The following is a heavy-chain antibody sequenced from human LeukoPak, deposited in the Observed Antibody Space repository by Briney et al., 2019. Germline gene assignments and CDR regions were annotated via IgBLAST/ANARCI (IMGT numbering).Heavy chain of an antibody. CDR3: ARVGSSSWFDY. J-gene: IGHJ4*02. D-gene: IGHD6-13*01. CDR2: IIPILGIA. CDR1: GFTFSSYA. V-gene: IGHV1-69*04. Sequence: GGSLRLSCAASGFTFSSYAISWVRQAPGQGLEWMGRIIPILGIANYAQKFQGRVTITADKSTSTAYMELSSLRSEDTAVYYCARVGSSSWFDYWGQGTLVTVSS.